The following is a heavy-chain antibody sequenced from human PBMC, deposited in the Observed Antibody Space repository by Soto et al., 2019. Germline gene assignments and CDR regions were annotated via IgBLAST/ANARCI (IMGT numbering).Heavy chain of an antibody. CDR2: IFYSGNT. D-gene: IGHD3-16*02. J-gene: IGHJ4*02. Sequence: SETLSLTCTVSGGSNSAYYWSWIRLPPGKGLEWIGYIFYSGNTKYNPFLKSRVSISVDPSKNQFSLKLSSVTAADTAVYYCASEGGRYRLDYWGQGTLVTVSS. CDR3: ASEGGRYRLDY. V-gene: IGHV4-59*01. CDR1: GGSNSAYY.